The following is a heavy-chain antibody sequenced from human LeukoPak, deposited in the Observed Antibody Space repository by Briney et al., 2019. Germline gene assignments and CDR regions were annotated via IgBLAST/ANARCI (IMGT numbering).Heavy chain of an antibody. J-gene: IGHJ4*02. Sequence: PGGSLRLSCVASGFTFTNHGMHWVRQAPGKGLEWVASIWDDGSDKYYADSVKGRFTISRDNSKNTLHLQMNSLRAEDTAVYYCARGLLLWFGELSGDSDYWGQGTLVTVSS. V-gene: IGHV3-33*08. D-gene: IGHD3-10*01. CDR2: IWDDGSDK. CDR1: GFTFTNHG. CDR3: ARGLLLWFGELSGDSDY.